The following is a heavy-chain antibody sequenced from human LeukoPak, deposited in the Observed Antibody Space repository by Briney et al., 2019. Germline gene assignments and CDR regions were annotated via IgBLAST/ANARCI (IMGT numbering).Heavy chain of an antibody. CDR1: GFTFSSYA. V-gene: IGHV3-21*01. D-gene: IGHD4-17*01. J-gene: IGHJ4*02. Sequence: GGSLRLSCAASGFTFSSYAMSWVRQAPGKGLEWVSSISSSSSYIYYADSVKGRFTISRDNAKNSLYLQMNSLRAEDTAVYYRARIRADGDYRFDYWGQGTLVTVSS. CDR2: ISSSSSYI. CDR3: ARIRADGDYRFDY.